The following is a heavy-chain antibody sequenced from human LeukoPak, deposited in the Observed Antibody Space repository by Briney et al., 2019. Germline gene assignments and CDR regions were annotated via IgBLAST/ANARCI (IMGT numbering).Heavy chain of an antibody. J-gene: IGHJ4*02. V-gene: IGHV4-59*08. D-gene: IGHD6-13*01. Sequence: SETLSLTCSVSAGPISNYYWSWIRQPPGKRLEGIAYIYYSGSTNYNPSLKSRVTISGDTSKNRFSLNLSSVTAADTAVYYCARLSHPADSIWFFDYWGQGTLVTVSS. CDR1: AGPISNYY. CDR3: ARLSHPADSIWFFDY. CDR2: IYYSGST.